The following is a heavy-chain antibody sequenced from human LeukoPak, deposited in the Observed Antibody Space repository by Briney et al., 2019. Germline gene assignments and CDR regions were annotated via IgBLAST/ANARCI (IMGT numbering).Heavy chain of an antibody. D-gene: IGHD1-26*01. Sequence: PSETLSLTCGVSGGSITNTNYWTWVRQPPGKGLEWIGEVNLQGSTNYNPSLMGRVAIAVDTSENHISLQLTSVTAADTAVYYCARRRRIVGATPGAFDIWGQGTMVTVSS. CDR2: VNLQGST. V-gene: IGHV4-4*02. CDR3: ARRRRIVGATPGAFDI. CDR1: GGSITNTNY. J-gene: IGHJ3*02.